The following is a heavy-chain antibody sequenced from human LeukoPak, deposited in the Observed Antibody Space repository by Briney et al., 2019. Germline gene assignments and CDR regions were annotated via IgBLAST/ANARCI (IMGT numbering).Heavy chain of an antibody. CDR1: GFTFSSYG. V-gene: IGHV3-30*18. D-gene: IGHD5-12*01. J-gene: IGHJ4*02. Sequence: GGSLRLSCAASGFTFSSYGMHWVRQAPGKGLEWVAVISYDGSNKYYADSVKGRFTISRDNSKNTLYLQMNSLRAEDTAVYYCAKDGHVYSGYDDYGDRYFDYWGQGTLVTVSS. CDR2: ISYDGSNK. CDR3: AKDGHVYSGYDDYGDRYFDY.